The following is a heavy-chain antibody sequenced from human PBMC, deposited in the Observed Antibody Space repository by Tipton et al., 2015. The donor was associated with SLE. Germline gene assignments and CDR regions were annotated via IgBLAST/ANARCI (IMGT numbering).Heavy chain of an antibody. CDR1: GFTFTTYA. Sequence: GSLRLSCAASGFTFTTYAMSWVRQAPGKGLEWVSAISGSGGSTYYADSVKGRFTISRDNSKNTLYLQINSLRTEDTALYYCAKRGGQGHSSTYFFYYGMDVWGKGTTVTVSS. CDR2: ISGSGGST. D-gene: IGHD5-18*01. J-gene: IGHJ6*04. CDR3: AKRGGQGHSSTYFFYYGMDV. V-gene: IGHV3-23*01.